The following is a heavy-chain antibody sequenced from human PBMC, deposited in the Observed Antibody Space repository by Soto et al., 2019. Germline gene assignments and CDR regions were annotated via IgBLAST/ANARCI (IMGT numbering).Heavy chain of an antibody. V-gene: IGHV3-30*18. J-gene: IGHJ4*02. CDR3: AKGGSSSARYFDY. D-gene: IGHD6-6*01. CDR1: GFTLSGYG. Sequence: QVQVVESGGGVVQPGRSLRLSCAASGFTLSGYGMHWVRQAPGKGLEWVAVISYDGRNQYYADSVKGRFTVSRDNSKSTLYLQIDSLGVHDSAVYYCAKGGSSSARYFDYWGQGTLVTVSS. CDR2: ISYDGRNQ.